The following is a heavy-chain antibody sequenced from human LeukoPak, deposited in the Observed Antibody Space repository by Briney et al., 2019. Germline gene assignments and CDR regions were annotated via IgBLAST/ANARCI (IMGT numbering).Heavy chain of an antibody. CDR1: GFTFDDYA. J-gene: IGHJ5*02. D-gene: IGHD3-10*01. Sequence: PGGSLRLSCAASGFTFDDYAMHWVRQAPGKGLEWVSGISWNSGSIGYADSVKGRFTIPRDNAKNSLYLQMNSLRAEDTALYYCAKGSGLLWFGELLPNWFDPWGQGTLVTVSS. CDR3: AKGSGLLWFGELLPNWFDP. CDR2: ISWNSGSI. V-gene: IGHV3-9*01.